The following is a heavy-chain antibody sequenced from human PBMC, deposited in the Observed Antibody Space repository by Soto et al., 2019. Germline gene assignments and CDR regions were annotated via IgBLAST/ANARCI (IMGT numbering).Heavy chain of an antibody. CDR3: ARGHFDWLSCYFLY. CDR2: ISSSSSTI. CDR1: GFTFSSYS. V-gene: IGHV3-48*02. D-gene: IGHD3-9*01. Sequence: PGGSLRLSCAASGFTFSSYSMNWVRQAPGKGLEWVSYISSSSSTIYYADSVKGRFTISRDNAKNSLYLQMNSLRDEDTAVYYCARGHFDWLSCYFLYWGQGPLVTVSS. J-gene: IGHJ4*02.